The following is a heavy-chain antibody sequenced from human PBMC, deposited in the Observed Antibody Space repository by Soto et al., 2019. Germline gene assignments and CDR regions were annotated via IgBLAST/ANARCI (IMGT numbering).Heavy chain of an antibody. CDR1: GYTFTSYG. J-gene: IGHJ3*02. Sequence: GASVKVSCKASGYTFTSYGISWVRQAPGQGLEWMGWISAYNGNTNYAQKLQGRVTMTTDTSTSTAYMELRSLRSDDTAVYNCARDPDFWNSHDAFDIWGQGTMVTVSS. CDR2: ISAYNGNT. D-gene: IGHD3-3*01. CDR3: ARDPDFWNSHDAFDI. V-gene: IGHV1-18*01.